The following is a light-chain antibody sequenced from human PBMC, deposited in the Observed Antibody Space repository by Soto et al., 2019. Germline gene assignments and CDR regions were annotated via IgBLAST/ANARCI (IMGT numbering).Light chain of an antibody. CDR2: AAS. CDR3: QQYNDWWT. J-gene: IGKJ1*01. CDR1: QSIRSN. V-gene: IGKV3-15*01. Sequence: DIVLTQSPATLSVSPGDRATLSCRASQSIRSNLAWYRQKPGQAPRLLIYAASTRATGIPARFSGSGSDTDFTLTISSLQSEDFAVYYCQQYNDWWTFGQGTKVET.